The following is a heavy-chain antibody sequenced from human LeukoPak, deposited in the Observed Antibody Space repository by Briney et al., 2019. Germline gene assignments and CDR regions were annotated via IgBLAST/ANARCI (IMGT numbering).Heavy chain of an antibody. Sequence: KPSETLSLTCTVSGDSIGGSVDYWVWIRQLPGKGLEWIGSIFYSGRTYYNPSLKSRVTISVETTKNQFSLKLTSVTAADTALYYCARQAGSGGCLDYWGQGTLVTVSS. CDR3: ARQAGSGGCLDY. D-gene: IGHD3-10*01. CDR1: GDSIGGSVDY. J-gene: IGHJ4*02. CDR2: IFYSGRT. V-gene: IGHV4-39*01.